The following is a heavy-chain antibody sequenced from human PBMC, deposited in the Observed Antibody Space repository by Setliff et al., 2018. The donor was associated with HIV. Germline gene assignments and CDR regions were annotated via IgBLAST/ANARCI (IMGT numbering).Heavy chain of an antibody. V-gene: IGHV7-4-1*02. CDR2: INTNTGNP. Sequence: ASVKVSCKASGYTFTSYAMNWVRQAPGQGLEWMGWINTNTGNPTYAQGFTGRFVFSLDTSVSTAYLQISSLKAEDTAVYYCAREFRVVRGVIIINDYWGQGTPVTVSS. J-gene: IGHJ4*02. D-gene: IGHD3-10*01. CDR3: AREFRVVRGVIIINDY. CDR1: GYTFTSYA.